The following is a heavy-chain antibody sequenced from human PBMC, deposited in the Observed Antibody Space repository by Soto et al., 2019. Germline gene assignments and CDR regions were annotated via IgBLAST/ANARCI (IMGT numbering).Heavy chain of an antibody. CDR2: ISAYNGNT. V-gene: IGHV1-18*01. J-gene: IGHJ4*02. D-gene: IGHD6-19*01. Sequence: ASVKVSCKASGYTFTSYGISWVRQAPGQGLEWMGWISAYNGNTNYAQKLQGRVTMTTDTSTSTAYLQWSSLKASDTAMYYCARLRSSGCLDCWGQGTLVTVSS. CDR1: GYTFTSYG. CDR3: ARLRSSGCLDC.